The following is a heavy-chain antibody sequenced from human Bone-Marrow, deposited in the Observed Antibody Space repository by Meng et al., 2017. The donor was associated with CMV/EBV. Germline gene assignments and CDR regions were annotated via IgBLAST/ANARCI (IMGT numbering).Heavy chain of an antibody. D-gene: IGHD1-26*01. J-gene: IGHJ4*02. Sequence: ASVKVSCKVSGYTFTSYDINWVRQATGQGLEWMGWMNPNSGNTGYAQKFQGRVTMTRDTSISTAYMELSRLRSDDTAVYYCARVGRWELLWALDYWGQGTLVTVSS. CDR3: ARVGRWELLWALDY. CDR2: MNPNSGNT. CDR1: GYTFTSYD. V-gene: IGHV1-8*01.